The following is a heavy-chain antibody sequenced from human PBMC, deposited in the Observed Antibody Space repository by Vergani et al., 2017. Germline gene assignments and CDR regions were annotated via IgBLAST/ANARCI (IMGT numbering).Heavy chain of an antibody. CDR1: GASIRSSNYY. CDR3: ARHSTVEWLVKLGWIDP. J-gene: IGHJ5*02. V-gene: IGHV4-39*01. CDR2: IYYSGST. D-gene: IGHD6-19*01. Sequence: QLQLQESGPGLVKPSATLSLTCSVSGASIRSSNYYCGWIRQPPGKGLEWIASIYYSGSTYYNPSLKGRVTISVDTSKNQFSLKLSSVTAADTAVYFCARHSTVEWLVKLGWIDPWGQGILVTVSS.